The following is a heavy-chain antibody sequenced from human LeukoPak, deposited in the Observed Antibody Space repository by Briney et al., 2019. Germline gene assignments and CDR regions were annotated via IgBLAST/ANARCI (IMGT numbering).Heavy chain of an antibody. CDR2: VSDNGGDT. V-gene: IGHV3-23*01. Sequence: GGSLRLSCTASGFTFRTYAMTWVRQAPGKGLEWVSDVSDNGGDTSYADSVKGRFSIPRDNAKNTVYLQMDSLRAEDTAQYYCARGTLAGYFLGYWGRGTLVTVSS. CDR3: ARGTLAGYFLGY. D-gene: IGHD3-9*01. CDR1: GFTFRTYA. J-gene: IGHJ4*02.